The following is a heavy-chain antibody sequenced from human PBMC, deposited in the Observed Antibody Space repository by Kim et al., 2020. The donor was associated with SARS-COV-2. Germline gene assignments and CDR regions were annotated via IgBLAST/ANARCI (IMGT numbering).Heavy chain of an antibody. V-gene: IGHV1-18*01. J-gene: IGHJ4*02. CDR3: VSNGIAAAEGLDY. D-gene: IGHD6-13*01. Sequence: YAQKLQDRVTMTTDTSTSTAYMELRSLRSDDTAVYYCVSNGIAAAEGLDYWGQGTLVTVSS.